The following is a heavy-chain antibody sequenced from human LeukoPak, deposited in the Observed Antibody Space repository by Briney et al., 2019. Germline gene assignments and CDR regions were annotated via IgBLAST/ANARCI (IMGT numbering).Heavy chain of an antibody. J-gene: IGHJ4*02. CDR1: GFTFSSYG. D-gene: IGHD4-23*01. Sequence: PGRSLRLSCAASGFTFSSYGMHWVRQAPGKGLEWVAVISSDGSNKYYAGSVKGRFTISRDNSKNTLYLQMNSLRAEHTAVYYCATLPVYGGTVWMDYWGQGTLVTVSS. CDR3: ATLPVYGGTVWMDY. V-gene: IGHV3-30*03. CDR2: ISSDGSNK.